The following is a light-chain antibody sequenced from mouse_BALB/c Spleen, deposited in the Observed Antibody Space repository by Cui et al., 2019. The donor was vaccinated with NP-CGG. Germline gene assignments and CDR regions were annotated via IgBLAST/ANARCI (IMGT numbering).Light chain of an antibody. V-gene: IGLV1*01. J-gene: IGLJ1*01. CDR1: TGAVTTSNY. CDR2: GTK. Sequence: QAVVTQESALTTSPGETVTLTCRSSTGAVTTSNYANWVQEKPDHLFTGLIGGTKNQAPGVPARFSGSLFGDKAALTIPGARTEDKAIYFGPLCYGNLWVFGGGTKLTVL. CDR3: PLCYGNLWV.